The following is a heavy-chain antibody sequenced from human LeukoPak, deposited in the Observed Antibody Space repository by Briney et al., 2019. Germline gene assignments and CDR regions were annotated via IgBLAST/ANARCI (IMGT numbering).Heavy chain of an antibody. CDR1: GGSISGDY. CDR2: IHYSGST. J-gene: IGHJ4*02. V-gene: IGHV4-59*01. Sequence: SETLSLTCTVSGGSISGDYWSWIRQSPGKGLEWIAYIHYSGSTSYNPSLKSRVTISVDTSKNEFSLKLTSVNAADTAVYYCARGGLDWPFDYWGQGTLVTVSS. D-gene: IGHD3-3*01. CDR3: ARGGLDWPFDY.